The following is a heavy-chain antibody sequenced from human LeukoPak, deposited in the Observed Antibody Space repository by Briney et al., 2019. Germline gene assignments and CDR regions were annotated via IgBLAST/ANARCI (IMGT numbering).Heavy chain of an antibody. D-gene: IGHD3-10*01. CDR2: ISAYNGNT. V-gene: IGHV1-18*01. CDR3: ARDLHLLWFGDPISSSGY. CDR1: GYTFTSYG. Sequence: ASVKVSCKASGYTFTSYGISWVRQAPGQGLEWMGWISAYNGNTNYAQKLQGRVTMTTDTSTSTAYMELRSLRSDDTAVYYCARDLHLLWFGDPISSSGYWGQGTLVTVSS. J-gene: IGHJ4*02.